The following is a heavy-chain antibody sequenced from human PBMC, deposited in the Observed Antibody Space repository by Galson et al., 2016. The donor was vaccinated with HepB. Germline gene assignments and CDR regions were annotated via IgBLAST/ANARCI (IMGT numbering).Heavy chain of an antibody. CDR2: ITDSGDDT. D-gene: IGHD2-15*01. CDR3: ARGTKRFCSGSNCYPLDH. CDR1: GFTFSTYA. Sequence: SLRLSCAASGFTFSTYAMTWVRQAPGKGLEWVSVITDSGDDTHHADSVKGRFITSRDNSKNTVYLQMNNLRDEDTAIYFRARGTKRFCSGSNCYPLDHWGQGTLVTVSS. V-gene: IGHV3-23*01. J-gene: IGHJ4*02.